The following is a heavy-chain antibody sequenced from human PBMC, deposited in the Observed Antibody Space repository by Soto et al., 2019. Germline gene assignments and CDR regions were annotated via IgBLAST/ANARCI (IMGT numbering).Heavy chain of an antibody. J-gene: IGHJ4*02. CDR2: ISASGSAT. Sequence: GGSLRLSCPASGFTFSSYVMTWVRQAPGKGLEWVSSISASGSATYYADSVKGRFTVPRDNCNATWYEQRNSVREEDMAGDFCGKGGGQKIRRAHTHFDSWRLGTLVTVSS. CDR3: GKGGGQKIRRAHTHFDS. D-gene: IGHD3-10*01. CDR1: GFTFSSYV. V-gene: IGHV3-23*01.